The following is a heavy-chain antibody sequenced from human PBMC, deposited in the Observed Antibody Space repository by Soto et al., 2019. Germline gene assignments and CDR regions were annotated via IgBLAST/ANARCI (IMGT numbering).Heavy chain of an antibody. CDR3: ARLHGYCISSSCHGHYAMDV. Sequence: SETLSLTCTVSGGSISSYYWSWIRQPPGKGLEWIGCIYYSGSTYYNPSLNSRVTVSVDTSKNQFSLKVTSVTAADTAVYYCARLHGYCISSSCHGHYAMDVWGQGTTVTV. V-gene: IGHV4-59*08. J-gene: IGHJ6*02. D-gene: IGHD2-2*01. CDR1: GGSISSYY. CDR2: IYYSGST.